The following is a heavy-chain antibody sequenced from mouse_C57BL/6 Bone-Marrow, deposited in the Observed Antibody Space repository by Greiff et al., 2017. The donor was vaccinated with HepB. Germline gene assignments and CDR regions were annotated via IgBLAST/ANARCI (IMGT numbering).Heavy chain of an antibody. CDR1: GYTFTDYY. J-gene: IGHJ2*01. CDR3: ARWHYGSSYHFDY. D-gene: IGHD1-1*01. V-gene: IGHV1-76*01. CDR2: IYPGSGNT. Sequence: QVQLKQSGAELVRPGASVKLSCKASGYTFTDYYINWVKQRPGQGLEWIARIYPGSGNTYYNEKFKGKATLTAEKSSSTAYMQLSSLTSEDSAVYFCARWHYGSSYHFDYWGQGTTLTVSS.